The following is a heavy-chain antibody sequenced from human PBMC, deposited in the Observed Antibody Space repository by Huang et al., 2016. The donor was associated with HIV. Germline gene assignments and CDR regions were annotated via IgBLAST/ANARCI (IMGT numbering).Heavy chain of an antibody. CDR3: ARLTGYSTFDI. CDR2: IYPSGTT. V-gene: IGHV4-61*09. D-gene: IGHD3-9*01. CDR1: GGSISSGNYD. J-gene: IGHJ3*02. Sequence: VQLQESGPGLVKPSQTLSLTCSVSGGSISSGNYDWSWIRQPAGKGLEWIGHIYPSGTTIYNASLKSRVTISVATSKNQFSLKLSSVTAADTAVYYCARLTGYSTFDIWGHGTVVTVSS.